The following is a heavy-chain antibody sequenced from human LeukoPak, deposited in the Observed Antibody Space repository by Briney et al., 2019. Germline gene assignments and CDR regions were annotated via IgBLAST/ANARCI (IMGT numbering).Heavy chain of an antibody. D-gene: IGHD2-15*01. CDR1: GFTFSSYG. CDR2: IRYDGSNK. V-gene: IGHV3-30*02. J-gene: IGHJ4*02. CDR3: AKDTSSWYSSLVSYFDY. Sequence: GGSLRLSCAASGFTFSSYGMHWVRQAPGKGLEWVAFIRYDGSNKYYADSVKGRFTISRDNSKNTLYLQMNSLRAEDTAVYYCAKDTSSWYSSLVSYFDYWGQGTPVTVSS.